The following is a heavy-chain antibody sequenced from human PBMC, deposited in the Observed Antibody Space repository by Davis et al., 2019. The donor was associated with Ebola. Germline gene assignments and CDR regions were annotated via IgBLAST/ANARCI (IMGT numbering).Heavy chain of an antibody. CDR2: ISSSGSTI. V-gene: IGHV3-11*01. Sequence: GGSLRLSCAASGFTFSDYYMSWIRQAPGKGLEWVSYISSSGSTIYYADSVKGRFTISRDNAKNSLYLQMNSLRAEDTAVYYCARDQGTGFLEWLLSPYGMDVWGQGTTVTVSS. D-gene: IGHD3-3*01. CDR3: ARDQGTGFLEWLLSPYGMDV. J-gene: IGHJ6*02. CDR1: GFTFSDYY.